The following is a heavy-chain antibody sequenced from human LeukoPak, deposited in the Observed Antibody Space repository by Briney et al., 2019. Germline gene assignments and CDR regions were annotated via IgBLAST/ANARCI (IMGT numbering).Heavy chain of an antibody. CDR2: FDPEDGET. D-gene: IGHD2-15*01. V-gene: IGHV1-24*01. J-gene: IGHJ3*02. CDR3: ATAIVVVVASTAAFDI. CDR1: GYTLTELS. Sequence: ASVTVSCKVSGYTLTELSMHWVRQAPGKGLEWMGGFDPEDGETIYAQKFQGRVTMTEDTSTDTAYMELTSLRSEDKAVYYCATAIVVVVASTAAFDIWGQGTMVTVSS.